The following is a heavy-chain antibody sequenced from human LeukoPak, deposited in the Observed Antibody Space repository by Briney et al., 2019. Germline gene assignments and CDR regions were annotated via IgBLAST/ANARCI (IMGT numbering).Heavy chain of an antibody. Sequence: SETLSLTCAVYGGSFSGYYWSWIRQPPGKGLEWIGEINHSGSTNYNPSLKSRVTISVDTSKNQFSLKLSSVTAADTAVHYCARVTMIVVVNWFDPWGQETLVTVSS. J-gene: IGHJ5*02. D-gene: IGHD3-22*01. CDR2: INHSGST. CDR3: ARVTMIVVVNWFDP. CDR1: GGSFSGYY. V-gene: IGHV4-34*01.